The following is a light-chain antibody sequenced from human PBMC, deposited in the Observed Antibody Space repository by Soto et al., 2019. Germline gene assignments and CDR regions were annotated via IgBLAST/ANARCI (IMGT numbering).Light chain of an antibody. J-gene: IGLJ3*02. Sequence: QSALTQPASVSGSPGQTITISCTGTSSDVGGYNYVSWYQQHPGKAPTLVIYGVSYRPSGVSARFSGSKFQNTASLTISGLQAEDEADYYCSSLRPGSVVLFGGGTKVTVL. CDR2: GVS. CDR3: SSLRPGSVVL. V-gene: IGLV2-14*01. CDR1: SSDVGGYNY.